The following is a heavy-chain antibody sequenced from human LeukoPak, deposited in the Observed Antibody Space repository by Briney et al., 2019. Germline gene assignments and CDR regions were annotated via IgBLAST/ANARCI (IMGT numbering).Heavy chain of an antibody. CDR3: AKDTSRYSSGWLPFAY. CDR1: GFTFDDYA. Sequence: GRSLRLSCAASGFTFDDYAMHWVRQGPGKGLEWVSGISWNSGSIGYADSVKGRFTISRDNAKNSLYLQMNSLRAEDTALYYCAKDTSRYSSGWLPFAYWGQGTLVTVSS. V-gene: IGHV3-9*01. J-gene: IGHJ4*02. D-gene: IGHD6-19*01. CDR2: ISWNSGSI.